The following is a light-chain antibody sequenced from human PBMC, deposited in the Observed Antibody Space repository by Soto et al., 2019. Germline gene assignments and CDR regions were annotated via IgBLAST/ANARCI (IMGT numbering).Light chain of an antibody. CDR1: SNDVGGYNF. CDR2: DVS. Sequence: QSALTQPRSVSGSPGQSVTISCTGTSNDVGGYNFVSWYQQHPGKVPKLFIYDVSRRPXXXXXXXSGSKSGNTASLTISGXXXXXXXXXYCSSYAGSYTLVFGGGTQLTVL. J-gene: IGLJ2*01. V-gene: IGLV2-11*01. CDR3: SSYAGSYTLV.